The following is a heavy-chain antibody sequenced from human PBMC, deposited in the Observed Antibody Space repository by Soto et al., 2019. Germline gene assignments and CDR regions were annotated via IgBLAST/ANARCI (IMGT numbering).Heavy chain of an antibody. D-gene: IGHD4-17*01. CDR1: GFSIDDFA. CDR3: AKDNPGRYGDYLFSWFDP. J-gene: IGHJ5*02. V-gene: IGHV3-9*01. CDR2: ISWDSGKI. Sequence: GGSLTLSCAASGFSIDDFAMHWVRQAPGKGLEWVSSISWDSGKIGYADSVTGRFSVSRDNAKNSLFLQMSSLKPEDTAFYFCAKDNPGRYGDYLFSWFDPWRHLTLFTVPS.